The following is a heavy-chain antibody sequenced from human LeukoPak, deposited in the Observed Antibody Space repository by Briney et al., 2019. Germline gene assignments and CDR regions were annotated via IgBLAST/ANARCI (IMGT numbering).Heavy chain of an antibody. CDR2: IIPIFGTA. D-gene: IGHD2-2*01. CDR3: AREKGVVVPAAIRWYDP. Sequence: SVKVSCKASGGTFSSYAISWVRQAPGQGLEWMGGIIPIFGTANYAQKFQGRVTITADESTSTAYMELSSLRSEDTAVYYCAREKGVVVPAAIRWYDPWGQGTLVTVSS. CDR1: GGTFSSYA. V-gene: IGHV1-69*13. J-gene: IGHJ5*02.